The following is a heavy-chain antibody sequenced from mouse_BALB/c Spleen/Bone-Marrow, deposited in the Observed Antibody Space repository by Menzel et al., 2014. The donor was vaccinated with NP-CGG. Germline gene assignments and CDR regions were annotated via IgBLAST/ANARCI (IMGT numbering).Heavy chain of an antibody. V-gene: IGHV5-12-1*01. Sequence: EESGGRLVTPGTPLTLTCTVSGIDLSSYAMSWVRQAPGKGLEWIVFIYADDDSTWFANWVKGRFTISKTSTTVDLKIISPTTEDTATYFCARALYPGFSSVPNLWGQGTLVTVS. D-gene: IGHD5-1*01. CDR1: GIDLSSYA. CDR2: IYADDDST. CDR3: ARALYPGFSSVPNL. J-gene: IGHJ3*02.